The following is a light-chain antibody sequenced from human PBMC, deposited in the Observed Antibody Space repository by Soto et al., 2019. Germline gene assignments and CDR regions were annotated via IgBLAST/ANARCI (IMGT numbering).Light chain of an antibody. Sequence: EIVLTQSPGTLSLSPGERATLSCRASQSVSNNFLAWYQQKPGQAPRLLIHGASTRASGIPDSFRGSGSGTDFILTISRLEPEDFAVYYCQQYVSSPVTFGQGTRLDIK. CDR1: QSVSNNF. V-gene: IGKV3-20*01. CDR3: QQYVSSPVT. J-gene: IGKJ5*01. CDR2: GAS.